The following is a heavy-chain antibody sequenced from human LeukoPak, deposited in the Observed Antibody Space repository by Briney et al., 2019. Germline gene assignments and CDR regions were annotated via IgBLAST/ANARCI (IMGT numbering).Heavy chain of an antibody. J-gene: IGHJ5*02. V-gene: IGHV3-7*01. D-gene: IGHD3-22*01. CDR1: GFTFSSYW. CDR3: ARVPRVHYYDSSGLRENWIDP. Sequence: GGSLRLSCAASGFTFSSYWMSWVRQAPGKGLEWVANIKQDGSEKYYVDSVKGRFTISRDNAKNSLYLQMNSLRAEDTAVYYCARVPRVHYYDSSGLRENWIDPWGQGALVTVSS. CDR2: IKQDGSEK.